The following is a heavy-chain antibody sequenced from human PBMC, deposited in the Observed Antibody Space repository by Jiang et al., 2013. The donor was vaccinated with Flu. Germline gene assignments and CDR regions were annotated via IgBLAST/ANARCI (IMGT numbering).Heavy chain of an antibody. J-gene: IGHJ6*02. V-gene: IGHV3-21*01. D-gene: IGHD1-7*01. CDR3: ARDRSGTTNYYYYGMDV. CDR1: GFTFSSYS. Sequence: VQLLESGGGLVKPGGPLRLSCAASGFTFSSYSMNWVRQAPGKGLEWVSSISSSSSYIYYADSVKGRFTISRDNAKNSLYLQMNSLRAEDTAVYYCARDRSGTTNYYYYGMDVWGQGTTVTVSS. CDR2: ISSSSSYI.